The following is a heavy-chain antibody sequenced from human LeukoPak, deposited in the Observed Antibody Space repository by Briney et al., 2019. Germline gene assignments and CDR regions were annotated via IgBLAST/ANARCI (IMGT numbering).Heavy chain of an antibody. CDR1: GFVFNNHG. V-gene: IGHV3-23*01. Sequence: GGSLRLSCAASGFVFNNHGMSWVRQAPGKGLDWVAVVGSTGEVTAYADSVKGRFIISRDNSKNMVYLQMNSLRGEDTAVYYCAKVSGRIQIWPQPFGDGMDVWGQGTTVTVSS. CDR2: VGSTGEVT. J-gene: IGHJ6*02. D-gene: IGHD3-10*01. CDR3: AKVSGRIQIWPQPFGDGMDV.